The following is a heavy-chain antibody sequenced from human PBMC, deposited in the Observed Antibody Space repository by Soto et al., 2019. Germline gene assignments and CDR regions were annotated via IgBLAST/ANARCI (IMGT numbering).Heavy chain of an antibody. V-gene: IGHV3-30*18. CDR3: AKGSGMDV. CDR2: ISYDGSNK. CDR1: GFTFSSYG. Sequence: QVQLVESGGGVVQPGRSLRLSCAASGFTFSSYGMHWVRQAPGKGLEWVAVISYDGSNKYYADSVKGRFTSSRDNSKNTLYLQMNSLRAEDTAVYYCAKGSGMDVWGQWTTVTVSS. J-gene: IGHJ6*02.